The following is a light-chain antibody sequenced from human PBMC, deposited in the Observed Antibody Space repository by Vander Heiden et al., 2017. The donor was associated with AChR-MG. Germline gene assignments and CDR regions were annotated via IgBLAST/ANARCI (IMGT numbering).Light chain of an antibody. CDR2: WAS. Sequence: CKSSQSVFYSSNNKNYLAWYQQKPGQSPKLLIYWASTRASGVPDRFSGSGSGTDFTLTSSSLQAEDVAVYHCQQYFDTPPTFGQGTKLDIK. V-gene: IGKV4-1*01. CDR1: QSVFYSSNNKNY. CDR3: QQYFDTPPT. J-gene: IGKJ2*01.